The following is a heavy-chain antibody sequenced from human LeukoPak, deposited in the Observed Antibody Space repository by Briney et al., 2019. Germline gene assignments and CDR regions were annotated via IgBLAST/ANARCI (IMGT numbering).Heavy chain of an antibody. CDR3: ARVIAVVEYYFDY. CDR2: INHSGST. D-gene: IGHD6-19*01. J-gene: IGHJ4*02. V-gene: IGHV4-34*01. Sequence: PSETLSLTCAVYGGSFSGYYWSWIRQPPGKGLEWIGEINHSGSTNYNPSLKSRVTISVDTSKNQFSLKLSSVTAADTAVYYCARVIAVVEYYFDYWGQGTLVTVSS. CDR1: GGSFSGYY.